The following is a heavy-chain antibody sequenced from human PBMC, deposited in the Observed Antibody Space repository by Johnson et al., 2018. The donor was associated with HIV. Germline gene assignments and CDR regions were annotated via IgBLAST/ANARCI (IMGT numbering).Heavy chain of an antibody. CDR1: GFTFNNYG. D-gene: IGHD4-23*01. Sequence: QLVESGGGVVQPGRSLRLSCAASGFTFNNYGMHCVRQAPGNGLELVGQVNPKGGNTYLIDSGTDRFNASRGNAKNTLHLQMNSLKTEDTALYYCARGIVGGNYAQRDAFDIWGQGTMVTVSS. CDR3: ARGIVGGNYAQRDAFDI. CDR2: VNPKGGNT. V-gene: IGHV3-25*04. J-gene: IGHJ3*02.